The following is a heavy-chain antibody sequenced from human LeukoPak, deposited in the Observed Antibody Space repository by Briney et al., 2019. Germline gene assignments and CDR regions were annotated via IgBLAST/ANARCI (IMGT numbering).Heavy chain of an antibody. Sequence: SETLSLTCTVSGGSISSYYWSWIRQPAGKGLEWIGRIYTSGSTNFNPSLKSRVTMSVDTSKNQFSLKLSSVTAADTAVYYCARDGAYYDFWSGYYPLDYWGQGTLVTVSS. CDR2: IYTSGST. CDR3: ARDGAYYDFWSGYYPLDY. V-gene: IGHV4-4*07. D-gene: IGHD3-3*01. J-gene: IGHJ4*02. CDR1: GGSISSYY.